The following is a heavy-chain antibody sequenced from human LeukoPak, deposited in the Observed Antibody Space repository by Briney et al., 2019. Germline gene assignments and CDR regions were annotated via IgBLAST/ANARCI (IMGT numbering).Heavy chain of an antibody. CDR3: ARAHKKSVTMIVRNKRPFDY. CDR2: ISSGSSTI. J-gene: IGHJ4*02. D-gene: IGHD3-22*01. Sequence: GGSLRLSCAASGFTFSSYRMNWVRQAPGKGLEWVSYISSGSSTIYYADSVKGRFTISRDNAKSSLYLQMNSLRAEDTAVYYCARAHKKSVTMIVRNKRPFDYWGQGTLVTVSS. CDR1: GFTFSSYR. V-gene: IGHV3-48*04.